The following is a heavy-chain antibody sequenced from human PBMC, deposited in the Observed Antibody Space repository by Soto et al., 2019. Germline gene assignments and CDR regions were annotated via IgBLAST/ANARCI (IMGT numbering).Heavy chain of an antibody. Sequence: GGSLRLSCAASGFTFSSYSMNWVRQAPGKGLEWVSYISSSSSTIYYADSVKGRFTISRDNAKNSLYLQMNSLRAEDTAVYYCAGEYSSPEGYWYYGMDVWGQGTTVTVSS. D-gene: IGHD6-13*01. J-gene: IGHJ6*02. CDR1: GFTFSSYS. CDR3: AGEYSSPEGYWYYGMDV. V-gene: IGHV3-48*01. CDR2: ISSSSSTI.